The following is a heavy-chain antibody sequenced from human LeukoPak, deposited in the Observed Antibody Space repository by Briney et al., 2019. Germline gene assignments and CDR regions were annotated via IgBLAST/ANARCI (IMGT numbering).Heavy chain of an antibody. D-gene: IGHD3-10*01. CDR2: IYYSGST. V-gene: IGHV4-59*01. CDR3: ARTEFDAFDI. Sequence: PSETLSLTCTVSGGSISSYYWSWIRQPPGKGLEWIGYIYYSGSTNYNPSLKSRVTISVDTSKNQFSLKLSSVTAADTAVYYCARTEFDAFDIGGQGTMVTVSS. J-gene: IGHJ3*02. CDR1: GGSISSYY.